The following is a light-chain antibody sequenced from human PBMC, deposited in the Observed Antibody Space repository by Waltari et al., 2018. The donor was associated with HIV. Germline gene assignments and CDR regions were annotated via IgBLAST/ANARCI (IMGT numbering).Light chain of an antibody. V-gene: IGLV2-23*02. J-gene: IGLJ2*01. Sequence: PGEPIPISCTGTSSAVGGYNSASWYQQHPGKAPKLRIYDVSKRPSEVSNRFSFSKSGNTASLTISGLQAEDEADYYFCSYAGSSTVVFGGGTKLTVL. CDR1: SSAVGGYNS. CDR3: CSYAGSSTVV. CDR2: DVS.